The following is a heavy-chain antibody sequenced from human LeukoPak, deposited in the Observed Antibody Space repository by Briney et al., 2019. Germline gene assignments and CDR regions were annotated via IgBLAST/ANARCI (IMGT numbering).Heavy chain of an antibody. CDR1: GFTFSDYY. V-gene: IGHV3-11*06. Sequence: KPGGSLRLSCAASGFTFSDYYMSWIRQAPGKGLEWVSYISSSSSYTNYADSVKGRFTISRDNSKNTLFLQMNSLRAEDTAVYYCARASKVEAFDVWGQGTMVTVSS. D-gene: IGHD2-15*01. CDR2: ISSSSSYT. J-gene: IGHJ3*01. CDR3: ARASKVEAFDV.